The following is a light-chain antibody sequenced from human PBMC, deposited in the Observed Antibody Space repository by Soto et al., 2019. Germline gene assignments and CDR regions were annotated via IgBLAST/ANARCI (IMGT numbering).Light chain of an antibody. Sequence: ETVLTQSPATLSLSPGERATLSCRASQTIRSNYLAWYRQTPGQAPRRLIYGASNRATGIADRFSGSGSGTDFTLIISRLEPEDFALYDCQQYGSSPWTFGQGTKLEIK. CDR3: QQYGSSPWT. CDR2: GAS. CDR1: QTIRSNY. V-gene: IGKV3-20*01. J-gene: IGKJ1*01.